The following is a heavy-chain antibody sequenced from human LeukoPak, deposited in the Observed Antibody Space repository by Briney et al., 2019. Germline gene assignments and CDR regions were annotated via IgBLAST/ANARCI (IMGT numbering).Heavy chain of an antibody. CDR1: GFSFNSYW. CDR3: TRGGEGNYVFFDF. CDR2: ISNDGRST. Sequence: QPGGSLRLSCAASGFSFNSYWMHWVRQAPGSGLVWVSRISNDGRSTSFADSVKGRFTISRDNAKNTLYLQMNSLSAEDTAVYYCTRGGEGNYVFFDFWGQGTLVTVSS. V-gene: IGHV3-74*01. J-gene: IGHJ4*02. D-gene: IGHD3-10*02.